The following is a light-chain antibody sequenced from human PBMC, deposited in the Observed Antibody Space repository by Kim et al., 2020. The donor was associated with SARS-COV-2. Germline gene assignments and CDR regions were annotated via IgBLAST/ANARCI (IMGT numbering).Light chain of an antibody. V-gene: IGKV3-20*01. J-gene: IGKJ1*01. CDR2: GAY. CDR3: QQDGGSART. Sequence: SPGGTATLACSASPTVDNNYLAWYHRKPGQAPRLRSSGAYTRATGIPDRFSGSGSGTEFTLTISRLEPEDFAVYYCQQDGGSARTFGQGTKVDIK. CDR1: PTVDNNY.